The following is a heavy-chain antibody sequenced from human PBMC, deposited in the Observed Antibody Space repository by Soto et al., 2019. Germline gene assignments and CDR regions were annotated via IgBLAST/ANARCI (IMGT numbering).Heavy chain of an antibody. V-gene: IGHV3-48*01. D-gene: IGHD4-17*01. CDR3: ARDQVRGYGDYVDAFDI. CDR2: ISSSSSTI. J-gene: IGHJ3*02. Sequence: EVQLVESGGGLVQPGGSLRLSCAASRFIFSTYSMNWVRQAPGKGLEWVSYISSSSSTIYYADSVKGRFTISRDNAKNSLYLQMNSLRPEDTAVYYCARDQVRGYGDYVDAFDIWGQGTMVTVSS. CDR1: RFIFSTYS.